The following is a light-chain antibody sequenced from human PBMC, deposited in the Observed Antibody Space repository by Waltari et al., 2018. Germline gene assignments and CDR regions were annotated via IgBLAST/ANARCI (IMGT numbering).Light chain of an antibody. CDR1: QSVGIY. CDR3: QQRSISCT. V-gene: IGKV3-11*01. CDR2: DAS. Sequence: IVLTQSQDTLSLSPGERATLSCWSSQSVGIYLAWYQQKPGQAPRLLIYDASKRATGIPARFSGSGSGTDFTLTISSLEPEDFAVYYCQQRSISCTFGQGTRLEI. J-gene: IGKJ2*02.